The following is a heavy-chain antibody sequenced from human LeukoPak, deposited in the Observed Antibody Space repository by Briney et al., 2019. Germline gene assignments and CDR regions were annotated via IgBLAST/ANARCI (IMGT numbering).Heavy chain of an antibody. CDR2: MNPNSGNT. D-gene: IGHD3-10*01. CDR1: GYTFTSYD. CDR3: AREEELLWFWELLDRYFDY. V-gene: IGHV1-8*01. Sequence: ASVKVSCKAPGYTFTSYDINWVRQATGQGLEWMGWMNPNSGNTGYAQKFQGRVTMTRNTSISTAYMELSSLRSEDTAVYYCAREEELLWFWELLDRYFDYWGQGTLVTVSS. J-gene: IGHJ4*02.